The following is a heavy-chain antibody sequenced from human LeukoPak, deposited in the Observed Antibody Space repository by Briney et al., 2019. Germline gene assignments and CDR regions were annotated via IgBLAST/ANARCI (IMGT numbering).Heavy chain of an antibody. D-gene: IGHD6-19*01. CDR3: ARARDTSGWYLDAFGV. CDR1: GYTFNRYG. Sequence: ASVKVSCKASGYTFNRYGLSWVRQAPGQGLEWMGWISTYNGNAHYAQKLRGRVTMTIDTSTSTAYMELRSLRPDDTAVYYCARARDTSGWYLDAFGVWGQGTLVSVSS. V-gene: IGHV1-18*01. J-gene: IGHJ3*01. CDR2: ISTYNGNA.